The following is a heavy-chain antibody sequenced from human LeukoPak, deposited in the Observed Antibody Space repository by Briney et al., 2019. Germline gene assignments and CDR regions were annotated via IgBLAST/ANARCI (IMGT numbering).Heavy chain of an antibody. V-gene: IGHV4-4*07. CDR3: ARARSGSLDY. CDR2: IYSSGST. J-gene: IGHJ4*02. Sequence: SETLSLTCTVSGGSISSYYWSWIRQPAGKGLEWVGRIYSSGSTNDNPSLTSRVTMSVDTSKNQFSLKLTSVTAADTAVYYCARARSGSLDYWGQGTLVTVSS. D-gene: IGHD1-26*01. CDR1: GGSISSYY.